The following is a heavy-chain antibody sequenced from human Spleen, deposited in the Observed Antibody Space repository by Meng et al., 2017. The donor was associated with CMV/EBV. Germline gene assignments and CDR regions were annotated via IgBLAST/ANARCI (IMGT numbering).Heavy chain of an antibody. Sequence: VHPPASGPGLVRSSEALALTCTFSGGSISDYYWTWFRLSAGKGLEWFGRISSGGSMDYNHSFWSRVTMSIDTSKNQLSQKLFSVTAADAAVYYCAIAGALGVPVDYWGQGILVTVSS. CDR1: GGSISDYY. V-gene: IGHV4-4*07. J-gene: IGHJ4*02. D-gene: IGHD3-10*01. CDR2: ISSGGSM. CDR3: AIAGALGVPVDY.